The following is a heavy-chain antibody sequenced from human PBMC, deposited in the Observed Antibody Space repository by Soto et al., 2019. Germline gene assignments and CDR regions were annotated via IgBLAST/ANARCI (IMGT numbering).Heavy chain of an antibody. D-gene: IGHD3-22*01. CDR2: IYYSGTT. V-gene: IGHV4-39*01. CDR1: GDSIDTSRYY. Sequence: QVQLQESGPGLVKPSETLSLTCTVSGDSIDTSRYYWGWVRQPPGKGLEWIGSIYYSGTTYYNPSLKSRVTISADRSKNQFFLQLSSVTAADTAFYYCARLKGAFLITTYNWFDPWGQGTLVTVSS. J-gene: IGHJ5*02. CDR3: ARLKGAFLITTYNWFDP.